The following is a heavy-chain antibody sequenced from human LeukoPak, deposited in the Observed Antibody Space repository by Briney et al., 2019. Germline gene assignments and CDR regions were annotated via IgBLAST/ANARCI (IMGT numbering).Heavy chain of an antibody. Sequence: GGSLRPSCAASGFTVSSNYMSWVRQAPEKGLEWVSVLYSVGTTYYADSVKGRFTISRDNSKNTLYLQMNSLRAEDTAVYYCARPPGRTGAFDIWGQGTMVTVSS. J-gene: IGHJ3*02. D-gene: IGHD3-10*01. CDR2: LYSVGTT. CDR1: GFTVSSNY. V-gene: IGHV3-53*01. CDR3: ARPPGRTGAFDI.